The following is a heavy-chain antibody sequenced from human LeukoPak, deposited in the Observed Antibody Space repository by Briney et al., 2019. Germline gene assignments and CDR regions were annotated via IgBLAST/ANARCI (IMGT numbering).Heavy chain of an antibody. CDR3: ATKGVGYCSGGSCYSYHYYYYYMDV. D-gene: IGHD2-15*01. Sequence: ASVKVSCKASGYTFTSYYMYRVRQAPGKGLEWMGGFDPEDGETIYAQKFQGRVTMTEDTSTDTAYMELSSLRSEDTAVYYCATKGVGYCSGGSCYSYHYYYYYMDVWGKGTTVTVSS. J-gene: IGHJ6*03. CDR2: FDPEDGET. CDR1: GYTFTSYY. V-gene: IGHV1-24*01.